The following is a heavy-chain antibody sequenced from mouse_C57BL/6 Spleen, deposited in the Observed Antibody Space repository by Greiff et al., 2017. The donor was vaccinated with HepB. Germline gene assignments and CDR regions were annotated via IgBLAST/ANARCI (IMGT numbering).Heavy chain of an antibody. CDR2: IYPGSGST. CDR1: GYTFTSYW. J-gene: IGHJ2*01. V-gene: IGHV1-55*01. D-gene: IGHD1-1*01. CDR3: ASPYYYGSSWNY. Sequence: QVQLQQPGAELVKPGASVKMSCKASGYTFTSYWITWVKQRPGQGLEWIGDIYPGSGSTNYNEKFKSKATLTVDTSSSTAYMQRSSLTSEDSAVYYCASPYYYGSSWNYWGQGTTLTVSS.